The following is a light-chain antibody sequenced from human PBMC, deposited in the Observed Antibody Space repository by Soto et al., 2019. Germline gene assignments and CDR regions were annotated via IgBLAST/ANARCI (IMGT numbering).Light chain of an antibody. CDR3: QQSNSWPPIT. V-gene: IGKV3D-20*02. CDR1: RSVSSSY. CDR2: GAS. Sequence: PGERATLSCRASRSVSSSYLAWYQQKPGQAPRLLIYGASSRATGIPDRFSGSGSGTDFSLTISRLEPEDFALYYCQQSNSWPPITFGQGTRLEIK. J-gene: IGKJ5*01.